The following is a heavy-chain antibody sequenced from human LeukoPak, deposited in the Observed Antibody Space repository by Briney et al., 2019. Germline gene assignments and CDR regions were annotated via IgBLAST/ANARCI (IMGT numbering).Heavy chain of an antibody. CDR1: GYTFTSYY. Sequence: GASVKVSCKASGYTFTSYYIHWVRQAPGQGLEWMGWINPNSGGTNYAQKFQGRVTMTRDTSISTVYMELSRLRSDDTAVYYCASDWNPRWYWGQGTLVTVSS. CDR3: ASDWNPRWY. D-gene: IGHD1-1*01. V-gene: IGHV1-2*02. CDR2: INPNSGGT. J-gene: IGHJ4*02.